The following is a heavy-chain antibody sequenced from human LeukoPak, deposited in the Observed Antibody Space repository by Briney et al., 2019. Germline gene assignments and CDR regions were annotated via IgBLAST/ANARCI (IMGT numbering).Heavy chain of an antibody. CDR1: GYSISSGYY. V-gene: IGHV4-38-2*02. D-gene: IGHD6-13*01. J-gene: IGHJ4*02. Sequence: SETLSLTCTVSGYSISSGYYWGWIRQPPGKGLEWIGSIYHSGSTFYNPSLKSRVTMSVDTSKNQLSLKVISVTAADTAVYYCARGVIAAGGNDFDYWGQGTLVTVSS. CDR2: IYHSGST. CDR3: ARGVIAAGGNDFDY.